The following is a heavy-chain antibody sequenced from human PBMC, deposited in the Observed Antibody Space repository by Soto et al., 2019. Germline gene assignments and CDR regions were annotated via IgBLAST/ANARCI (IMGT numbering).Heavy chain of an antibody. CDR3: AKATEYDYIWGSYRRPGHYYYLDF. D-gene: IGHD3-16*02. J-gene: IGHJ6*03. Sequence: GGSLRLSCAASGFTFSSYAMSWVRQAPGKGLEWVSAISGSGGSTYYADSVKGRFTISRDNSKNTLYLQMNSLRAEDTAVYYCAKATEYDYIWGSYRRPGHYYYLDFWGKGTTVTVSS. V-gene: IGHV3-23*01. CDR1: GFTFSSYA. CDR2: ISGSGGST.